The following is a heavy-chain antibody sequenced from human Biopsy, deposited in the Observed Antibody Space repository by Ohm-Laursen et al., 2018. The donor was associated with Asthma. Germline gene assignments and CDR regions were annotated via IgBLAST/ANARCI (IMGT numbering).Heavy chain of an antibody. J-gene: IGHJ4*02. V-gene: IGHV4-59*01. Sequence: GTLSLTCIVSGGSINNFYWSWIRQPPGKGLESIGHVYYSGSTNYNPSLKSRVTISIDASKNQFSLKLTSVTAADTAVYYCARGVDRVTGLLDHFDSWGQGTLVAVSS. CDR3: ARGVDRVTGLLDHFDS. CDR1: GGSINNFY. D-gene: IGHD2-21*02. CDR2: VYYSGST.